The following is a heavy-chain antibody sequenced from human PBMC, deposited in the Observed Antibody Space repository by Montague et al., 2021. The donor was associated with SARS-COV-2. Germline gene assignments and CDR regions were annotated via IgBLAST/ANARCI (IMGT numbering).Heavy chain of an antibody. J-gene: IGHJ6*03. V-gene: IGHV4-34*01. CDR1: GGSFSTYS. D-gene: IGHD3-10*01. Sequence: SETLSLTCAVYGGSFSTYSWTWIRQPPGKGLEWIGEIHHSGSTNYNPSLTIRGTISADTSKYQFSLTLTSVAVADTAAYDCARLGDGVVPSPILGVGPYYSYYSMDVWGKGTMVTVSS. CDR3: ARLGDGVVPSPILGVGPYYSYYSMDV. CDR2: IHHSGST.